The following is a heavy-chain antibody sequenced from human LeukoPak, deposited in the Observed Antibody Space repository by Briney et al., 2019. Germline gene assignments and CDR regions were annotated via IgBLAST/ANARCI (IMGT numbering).Heavy chain of an antibody. J-gene: IGHJ4*02. CDR3: ARDSYSSSSGGFDY. D-gene: IGHD6-6*01. CDR1: GGPFSSGDYY. V-gene: IGHV4-30-4*01. CDR2: IYYSGST. Sequence: SEPLSLPCTVSGGPFSSGDYYWRWIRQARGKGLEWSGYIYYSGSTYDNRSLKSRVTISVDTSKNQFTLKLSSVTAADTAVYYCARDSYSSSSGGFDYWGQGTLVTVSS.